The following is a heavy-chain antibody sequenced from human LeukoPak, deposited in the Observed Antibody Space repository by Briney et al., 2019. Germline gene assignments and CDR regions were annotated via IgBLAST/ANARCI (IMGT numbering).Heavy chain of an antibody. Sequence: GGSLRLSCAASGFTFSSYAMSWVRQAPGKGLEWVSGIRDTGGSTYYADSVKGRFTISRDNSKNTLYLQMNTLRAEDTAIYYCAKSAGTALYYNMDVWGQGTTVTVSS. CDR3: AKSAGTALYYNMDV. J-gene: IGHJ6*02. CDR1: GFTFSSYA. D-gene: IGHD1-7*01. CDR2: IRDTGGST. V-gene: IGHV3-23*01.